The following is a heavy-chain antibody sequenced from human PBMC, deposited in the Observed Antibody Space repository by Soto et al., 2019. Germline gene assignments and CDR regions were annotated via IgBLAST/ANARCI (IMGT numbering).Heavy chain of an antibody. Sequence: SDTLSLTCTLPGTSIRSSITYCGWIRQPPGKGLEWIVSIYYSGSTYYNLSLKSRVTISVDTSKNQFSLKLSSVTAADTAVYYCARRATVTKAFDIWGQGTMVT. CDR2: IYYSGST. D-gene: IGHD4-17*01. CDR1: GTSIRSSITY. CDR3: ARRATVTKAFDI. J-gene: IGHJ3*02. V-gene: IGHV4-39*01.